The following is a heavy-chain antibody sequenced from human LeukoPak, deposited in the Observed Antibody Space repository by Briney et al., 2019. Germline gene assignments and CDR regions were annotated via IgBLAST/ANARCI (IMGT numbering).Heavy chain of an antibody. CDR1: GFTFSSYS. D-gene: IGHD2-2*01. CDR2: ISSISSYI. J-gene: IGHJ4*02. CDR3: ARVGYCSSTSCHDFDY. V-gene: IGHV3-21*01. Sequence: PGGSLRLSCAASGFTFSSYSMNWVRQAPGKGLEWVSSISSISSYIYYADSVKGRFTISRDNAKNSLYLQMNSLRAEDTAVYYCARVGYCSSTSCHDFDYWGQGTLVTVSS.